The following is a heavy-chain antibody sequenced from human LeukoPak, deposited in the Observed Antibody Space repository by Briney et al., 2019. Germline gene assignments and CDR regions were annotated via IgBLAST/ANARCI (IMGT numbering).Heavy chain of an antibody. CDR2: LSGSGGST. D-gene: IGHD2-21*02. Sequence: GGSLRLSCAASGFTFSNYAMSWVRQAPGKGLERVSGLSGSGGSTYYADSVKGRFTISRDNFKNTLYLQMNSLRAEDTAVYYCAKGGGGDFPFDYWGQGTLVTVSS. CDR3: AKGGGGDFPFDY. V-gene: IGHV3-23*01. CDR1: GFTFSNYA. J-gene: IGHJ4*02.